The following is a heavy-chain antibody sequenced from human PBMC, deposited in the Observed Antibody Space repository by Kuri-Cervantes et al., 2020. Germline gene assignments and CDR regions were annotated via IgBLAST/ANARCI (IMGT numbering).Heavy chain of an antibody. Sequence: SETLSLTCAVYGGPFSGYYWSRIRQPPGKGLEWIGEINHSGSTNYNPSLKSRVTISVDTSKNQFSLKLSSVTAADTAVYYCARRKEVTVIVVVKGYYFDYWGQGTLVTAPQ. CDR2: INHSGST. V-gene: IGHV4-34*01. D-gene: IGHD3-22*01. CDR1: GGPFSGYY. CDR3: ARRKEVTVIVVVKGYYFDY. J-gene: IGHJ4*02.